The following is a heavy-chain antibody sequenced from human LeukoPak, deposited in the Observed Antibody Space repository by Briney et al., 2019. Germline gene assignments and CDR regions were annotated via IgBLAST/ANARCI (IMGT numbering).Heavy chain of an antibody. CDR3: ASNIAVAGNDAFDI. Sequence: GASVKVSCKASGYTFTSYGISWVRQAPGQGLEWMGWISAYNGNTNYAQKLQGRVTMTTDTSTSTAYMELRSLRSEDTAVYYCASNIAVAGNDAFDIWGQGTMVTVSS. D-gene: IGHD6-19*01. CDR2: ISAYNGNT. J-gene: IGHJ3*02. V-gene: IGHV1-18*01. CDR1: GYTFTSYG.